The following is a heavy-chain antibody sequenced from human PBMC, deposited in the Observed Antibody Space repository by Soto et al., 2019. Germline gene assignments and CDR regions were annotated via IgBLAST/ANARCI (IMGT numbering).Heavy chain of an antibody. CDR1: GFTFSSYA. J-gene: IGHJ6*02. Sequence: PGGSLRLSCAASGFTFSSYAMSWVRQAPGKGLEWVSAISGSVVRTYYADSVKGRFTISRDNSKNTLYLQMNGLRAEDTAVYYCAKGSSSGWAYYYYGMDVWGQGTTVTVYS. V-gene: IGHV3-23*01. CDR2: ISGSVVRT. D-gene: IGHD3-22*01. CDR3: AKGSSSGWAYYYYGMDV.